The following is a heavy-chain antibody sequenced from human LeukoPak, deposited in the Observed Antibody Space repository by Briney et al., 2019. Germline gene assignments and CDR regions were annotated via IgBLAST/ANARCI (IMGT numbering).Heavy chain of an antibody. J-gene: IGHJ4*02. CDR3: ARRAGSGWPTFDY. D-gene: IGHD6-19*01. Sequence: SETLSLTCAVSGYSISSGYYWGWVRQPPGKGLEWIGSIYHSGNSYYNPSLGSRVTISVDTSKNQFFLKVSSVTAADTAVYYCARRAGSGWPTFDYWGQGTLVTVSS. CDR2: IYHSGNS. CDR1: GYSISSGYY. V-gene: IGHV4-38-2*01.